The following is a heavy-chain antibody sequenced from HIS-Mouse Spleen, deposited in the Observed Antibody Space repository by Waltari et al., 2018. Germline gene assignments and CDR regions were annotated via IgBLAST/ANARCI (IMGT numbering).Heavy chain of an antibody. CDR2: INHSGST. CDR1: GGSFSGYY. V-gene: IGHV4-34*01. Sequence: QVQLQQWGAGLLKPSETLSLTCAVYGGSFSGYYWSWIRQPPGKGLEWIGEINHSGSTNCNPSLKSRVTISVDTSKNQFSLKLSSVTAADTAVYYCARLEKQWLVRYWGQGTLVTVSS. D-gene: IGHD6-19*01. J-gene: IGHJ4*02. CDR3: ARLEKQWLVRY.